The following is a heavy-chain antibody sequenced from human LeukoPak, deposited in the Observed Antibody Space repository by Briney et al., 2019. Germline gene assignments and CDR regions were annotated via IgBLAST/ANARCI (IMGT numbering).Heavy chain of an antibody. CDR2: IYYSGST. CDR1: GGSLSSGSYY. J-gene: IGHJ4*02. Sequence: KTSETLSLTCTVSGGSLSSGSYYWSWIRQPPGKGLEWIVYIYYSGSTNYNPSLKSRVTISIDTSKNQFSLNLTSVTAADTAVYYCARGMGYSYGLYYFDYWGQGTPVTVSS. D-gene: IGHD5-18*01. V-gene: IGHV4-61*01. CDR3: ARGMGYSYGLYYFDY.